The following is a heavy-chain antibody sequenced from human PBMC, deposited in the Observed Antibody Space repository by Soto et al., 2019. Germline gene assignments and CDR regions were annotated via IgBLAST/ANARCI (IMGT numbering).Heavy chain of an antibody. CDR3: ARHWWSSGSYLVFDS. CDR2: VFSSGCT. V-gene: IGHV4-59*08. D-gene: IGHD6-19*01. J-gene: IGHJ4*02. Sequence: QVQLQESGPGLLKPSETLSLTCTISGASTGGYYWSWIRQSPGRGLEWIGYVFSSGCTNYSPSLQSRVAISIDTSKRQSFLKLTSVTAADTALYYCARHWWSSGSYLVFDSWGQGTQVTVSS. CDR1: GASTGGYY.